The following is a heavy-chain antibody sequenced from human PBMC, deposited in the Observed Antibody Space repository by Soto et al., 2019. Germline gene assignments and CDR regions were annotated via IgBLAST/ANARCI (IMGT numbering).Heavy chain of an antibody. V-gene: IGHV3-66*01. J-gene: IGHJ4*02. CDR3: ARGGGSPYHNHEFDF. CDR1: GVTVGITY. D-gene: IGHD6-13*01. CDR2: IYSGGET. Sequence: LRLSCAASGVTVGITYMSWVRHVPGKGLEWVSIIYSGGETYYADSAKGRFTISRDNSKNTLYLQMNSLRAEDTAVYHCARGGGSPYHNHEFDFWGQGTLVTVSS.